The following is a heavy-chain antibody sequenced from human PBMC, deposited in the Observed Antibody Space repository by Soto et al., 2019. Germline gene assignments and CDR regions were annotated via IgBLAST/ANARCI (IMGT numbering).Heavy chain of an antibody. J-gene: IGHJ4*02. Sequence: EVQLSESGGGLVQPGGSLRLSCAASRFTFSSYAMNWVRQAPGKGLEWVSGISGSGGNTYYADSAKGRFTISRDNSKNTLFLQMNSLRAEDTAVYYCAKEGGSYSFYFDHWGQGTLVTVSS. V-gene: IGHV3-23*01. CDR2: ISGSGGNT. D-gene: IGHD1-26*01. CDR3: AKEGGSYSFYFDH. CDR1: RFTFSSYA.